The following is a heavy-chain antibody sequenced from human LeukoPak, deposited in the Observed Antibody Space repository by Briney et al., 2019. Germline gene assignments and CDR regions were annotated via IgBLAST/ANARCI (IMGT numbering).Heavy chain of an antibody. CDR3: ARVRDYVWGSYRYRLYYMDV. D-gene: IGHD3-16*02. Sequence: PSETLSLTCTVSGYSISSGYFWGWIRQPPGKGLEWIGSFYHSGITYYNPSLKSRVTISVEMSKNQFSLKLSSVTAADTAVYYCARVRDYVWGSYRYRLYYMDVWGKGTTVTVSS. CDR1: GYSISSGYF. J-gene: IGHJ6*03. CDR2: FYHSGIT. V-gene: IGHV4-38-2*02.